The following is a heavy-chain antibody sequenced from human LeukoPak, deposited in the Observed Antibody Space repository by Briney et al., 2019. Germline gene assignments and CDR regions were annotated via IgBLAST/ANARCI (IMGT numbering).Heavy chain of an antibody. CDR2: INHSGST. CDR3: ARGAYYDSSGYYYRDYYYYMDV. V-gene: IGHV4-34*01. J-gene: IGHJ6*03. CDR1: GGSFSGYY. D-gene: IGHD3-22*01. Sequence: SETLSLTCAVYGGSFSGYYWSWIRQPPGKGLEWVGEINHSGSTNYNPALKRRVTISVDTSKNQFSLKLSSVTAADTAVYYCARGAYYDSSGYYYRDYYYYMDVWGKGTTVTVSS.